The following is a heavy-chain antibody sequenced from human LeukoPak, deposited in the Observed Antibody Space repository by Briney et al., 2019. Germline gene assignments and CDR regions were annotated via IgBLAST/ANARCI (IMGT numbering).Heavy chain of an antibody. J-gene: IGHJ4*02. V-gene: IGHV5-51*01. CDR3: ARQATVVTPWWYFDY. Sequence: GESLKISCKGSGYSFTSYWIGWVRQMPGKGLEWMGIIYPGDSDTRYSPSFQGQVTISADKSISTAYLQWSSLKASDTAMYYCARQATVVTPWWYFDYWGQGTLVTVSS. CDR1: GYSFTSYW. D-gene: IGHD4-23*01. CDR2: IYPGDSDT.